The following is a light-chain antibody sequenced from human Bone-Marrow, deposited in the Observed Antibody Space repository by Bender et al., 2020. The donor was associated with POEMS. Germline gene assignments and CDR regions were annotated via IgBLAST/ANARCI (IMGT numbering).Light chain of an antibody. V-gene: IGLV2-14*03. CDR2: DVT. J-gene: IGLJ3*02. CDR1: SNDVGGYDF. CDR3: SSYTSSNTWV. Sequence: SGSPGHTISISCTGTSNDVGGYDFVSWYQQHPGKAPKLLISDVTNRPSGVSDRFSGSKSGNTASLTISGLQAADEGDYYCSSYTSSNTWVFGGGTKLTVL.